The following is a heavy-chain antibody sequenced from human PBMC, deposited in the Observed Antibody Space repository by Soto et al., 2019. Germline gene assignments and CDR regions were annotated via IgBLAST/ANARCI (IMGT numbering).Heavy chain of an antibody. CDR3: AKRSRYSSGWYSPIFVY. V-gene: IGHV3-23*01. CDR1: GFSFSDYA. J-gene: IGHJ4*02. Sequence: GGSLRLSCAASGFSFSDYAMSWVRQAPGKGLEWVSVISESGGSTHYADSVRGRFTVSRDNSKNSLSLRMNSLRDEDTAVYFCAKRSRYSSGWYSPIFVYWGQGALVTASS. CDR2: ISESGGST. D-gene: IGHD6-13*01.